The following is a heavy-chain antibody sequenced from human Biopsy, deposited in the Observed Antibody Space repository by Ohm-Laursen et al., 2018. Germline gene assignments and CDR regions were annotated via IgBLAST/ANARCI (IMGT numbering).Heavy chain of an antibody. D-gene: IGHD2/OR15-2a*01. Sequence: SDTLSLTCTVSGVSITSAGWSGIRQTPGKGREWIGYIYYSGSTNYNPSLKSRVTISVDTSKNQFSLRLNSVPAADTAVYYCARATNSTGWPYYYFYGMDVWGQGTTVTVSS. CDR3: ARATNSTGWPYYYFYGMDV. CDR1: GVSITSAG. CDR2: IYYSGST. J-gene: IGHJ6*02. V-gene: IGHV4-59*07.